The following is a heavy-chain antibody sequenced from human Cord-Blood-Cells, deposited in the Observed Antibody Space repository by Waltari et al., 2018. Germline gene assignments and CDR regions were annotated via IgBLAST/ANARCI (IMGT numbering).Heavy chain of an antibody. D-gene: IGHD1-1*01. CDR3: ARAPRTDPGWFDP. J-gene: IGHJ5*02. CDR1: GGSFSGYY. CDR2: INHSGST. Sequence: QVQLQQWGAGLLKPSETLSLTCAVYGGSFSGYYWSWIRQPPGKGLEWIGEINHSGSTNYNPSLKSRVTISVDTSKNQFSLKLSSVTAADMAVYYCARAPRTDPGWFDPWGQGTLVTVSS. V-gene: IGHV4-34*01.